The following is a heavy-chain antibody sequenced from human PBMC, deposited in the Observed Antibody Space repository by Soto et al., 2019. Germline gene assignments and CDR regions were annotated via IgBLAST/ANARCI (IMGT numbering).Heavy chain of an antibody. CDR2: INPNSGGT. CDR1: GYTFSDYY. V-gene: IGHV1-2*06. J-gene: IGHJ4*02. CDR3: AREPATAKPEGVDF. D-gene: IGHD1-1*01. Sequence: GASVKVSCKASGYTFSDYYIHWVRQAPGQGLEWMGRINPNSGGTKYAPKFQGGVTMTRDTSITTAYMELSRLRSGDTAVYYCAREPATAKPEGVDFWGQGTLVTVSS.